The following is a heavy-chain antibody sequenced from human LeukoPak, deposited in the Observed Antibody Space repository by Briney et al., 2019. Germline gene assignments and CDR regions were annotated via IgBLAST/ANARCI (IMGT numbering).Heavy chain of an antibody. Sequence: SETLSLTCAVSGYSISSGYYWGWSRQPPGKGLEWIGSIYHSGSTYYNPSLKSRVTISVDTSKNKFSLKLSSVTAADTAVYYCARGPITMVRGVSLLAENYGMDVWGKGTTVTVSS. CDR1: GYSISSGYY. CDR2: IYHSGST. V-gene: IGHV4-38-2*01. D-gene: IGHD3-10*01. J-gene: IGHJ6*04. CDR3: ARGPITMVRGVSLLAENYGMDV.